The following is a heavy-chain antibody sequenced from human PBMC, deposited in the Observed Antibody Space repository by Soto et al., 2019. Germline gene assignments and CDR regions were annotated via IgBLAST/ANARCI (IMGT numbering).Heavy chain of an antibody. CDR3: ARTDHDSSGMGDLDAFDI. CDR1: GGTFSSYS. J-gene: IGHJ3*02. CDR2: IIPIFGTA. Sequence: SVKVSCKASGGTFSSYSISWVRQAPGQGLEWMGGIIPIFGTANYAQKFQGRVTITADESTSTAYMELSSLRSEDTAVYYCARTDHDSSGMGDLDAFDIWGQGTMVTVSS. V-gene: IGHV1-69*13. D-gene: IGHD3-22*01.